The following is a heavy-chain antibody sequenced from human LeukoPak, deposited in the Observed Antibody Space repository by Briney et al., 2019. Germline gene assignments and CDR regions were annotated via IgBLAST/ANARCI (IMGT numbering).Heavy chain of an antibody. CDR2: MNPNSGNT. CDR3: ARAVDTAMVTPLDY. CDR1: GYTLTSYD. V-gene: IGHV1-8*01. D-gene: IGHD5-18*01. Sequence: ASVKVSCKASGYTLTSYDINWVRQATGQGLEWMGWMNPNSGNTGYAQKFQGRVTMTRNTSISTAYMELSSLRSEDTAVYYCARAVDTAMVTPLDYWGQGTLVTVSS. J-gene: IGHJ4*02.